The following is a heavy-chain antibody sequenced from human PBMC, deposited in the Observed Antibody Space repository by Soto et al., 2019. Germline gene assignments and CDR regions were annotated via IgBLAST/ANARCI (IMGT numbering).Heavy chain of an antibody. CDR1: GYSLTSYW. V-gene: IGHV5-10-1*01. CDR3: ARLDSSGYHEPSYYGMDV. J-gene: IGHJ6*02. CDR2: IDPSDSYT. D-gene: IGHD3-22*01. Sequence: LGESLKISCKGSGYSLTSYWISWVRQMPGKGLEWMGRIDPSDSYTNYSPSFQGHVTISADKSISTAYLQWSSLKASDTAMYYCARLDSSGYHEPSYYGMDVWGQGTTVTVSS.